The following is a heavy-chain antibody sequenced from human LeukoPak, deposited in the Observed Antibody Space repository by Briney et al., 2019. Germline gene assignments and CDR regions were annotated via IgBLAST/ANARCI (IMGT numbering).Heavy chain of an antibody. Sequence: SETLSLTCAVYGGSFCGYYWSWIRQPPGKGLEWIGEINHSGSTNYNPSLKSRVTISVDTSKNQFSLKLSSVTAADTAVYYCARETDYWGQGTLVTVSS. CDR3: ARETDY. CDR2: INHSGST. J-gene: IGHJ4*02. V-gene: IGHV4-34*01. CDR1: GGSFCGYY.